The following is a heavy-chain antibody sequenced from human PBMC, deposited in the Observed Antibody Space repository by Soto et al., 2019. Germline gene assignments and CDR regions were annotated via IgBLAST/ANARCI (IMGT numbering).Heavy chain of an antibody. CDR3: ARGPFEYYAMDV. V-gene: IGHV3-53*02. J-gene: IGHJ6*02. CDR1: GFTVSGKY. Sequence: EVQLVETGGGLIQPGGSLRLSCAASGFTVSGKYMSWVRQAPGKGLEWVSIIYSGGSTYYADSVKGRFTISRDNSKITLYLQMNSLRAEDTAVYYCARGPFEYYAMDVWGQGTTVNVSS. CDR2: IYSGGST.